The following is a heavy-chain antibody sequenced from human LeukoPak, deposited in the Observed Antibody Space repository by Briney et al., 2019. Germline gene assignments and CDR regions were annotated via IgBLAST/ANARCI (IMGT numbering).Heavy chain of an antibody. CDR1: GGTFSSYA. D-gene: IGHD6-6*01. J-gene: IGHJ4*02. Sequence: SVKVSCKASGGTFSSYAISWVRQPPGQGLEWMGGIIPIFGTANYAQKFQGRVTITTDESTSTAYMELSSLRSEDTAVYYCARDRRIAARPYYFDYWGQGTLVTVSS. CDR2: IIPIFGTA. CDR3: ARDRRIAARPYYFDY. V-gene: IGHV1-69*05.